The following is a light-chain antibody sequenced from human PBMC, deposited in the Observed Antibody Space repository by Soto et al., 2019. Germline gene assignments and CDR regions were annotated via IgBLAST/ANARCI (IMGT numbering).Light chain of an antibody. CDR3: SSYTSSSTPYV. Sequence: QSALTQPASVSGSPGQSITISCTGTSSDVGGYNYVSWYQQHPGKAPKLMIYEVSNRSSGVSNRFSGSKSGNTASLTISGLQAEDEADYYCSSYTSSSTPYVFGTGTKLTVL. CDR1: SSDVGGYNY. V-gene: IGLV2-14*01. CDR2: EVS. J-gene: IGLJ1*01.